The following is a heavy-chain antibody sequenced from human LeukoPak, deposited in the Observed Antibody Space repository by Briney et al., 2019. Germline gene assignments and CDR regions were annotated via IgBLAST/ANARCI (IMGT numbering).Heavy chain of an antibody. CDR3: ATDPFDY. CDR2: INPNSGGT. Sequence: ASVKVSCKASGYTFTGYYMHWVRQAPGQGLEWMGWINPNSGGTNYAQKFQGRVTMTRDMSTSTVYMELRSLRFEDTAAYYCATDPFDYWGQGTLVTVSS. V-gene: IGHV1-2*02. CDR1: GYTFTGYY. J-gene: IGHJ4*02.